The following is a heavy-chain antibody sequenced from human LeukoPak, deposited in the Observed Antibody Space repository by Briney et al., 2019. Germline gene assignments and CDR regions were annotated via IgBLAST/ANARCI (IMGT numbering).Heavy chain of an antibody. CDR2: IYYSGST. D-gene: IGHD6-19*01. J-gene: IGHJ1*01. CDR3: ARQLGSGWYSEYFQH. CDR1: GGSISSSSYY. V-gene: IGHV4-39*01. Sequence: SSETLSLTCTVSGGSISSSSYYWGWIRQPPGKGLEWIGSIYYSGSTYYNPSLKSRVTISVDTSKNQFSLKLSSVTAADTAVYYCARQLGSGWYSEYFQHWGQGTLVTVSS.